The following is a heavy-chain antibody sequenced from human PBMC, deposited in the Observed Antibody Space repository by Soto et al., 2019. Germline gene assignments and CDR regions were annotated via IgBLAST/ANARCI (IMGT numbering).Heavy chain of an antibody. V-gene: IGHV4-39*02. CDR3: AREPGIAAAGWFDP. CDR2: IYYSGST. CDR1: GGSISSSSYY. J-gene: IGHJ5*02. D-gene: IGHD6-13*01. Sequence: SETLSLTCTVSGGSISSSSYYWGWIRQPPGKGLEWIGSIYYSGSTYYNPSLKSRVTISVDTSKNQFSLKLSSVTAADTAVYYCAREPGIAAAGWFDPWGQGTLVTVSS.